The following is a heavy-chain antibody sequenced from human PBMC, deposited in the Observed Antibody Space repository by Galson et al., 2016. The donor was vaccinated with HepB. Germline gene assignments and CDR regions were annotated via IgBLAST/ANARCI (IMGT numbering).Heavy chain of an antibody. J-gene: IGHJ6*04. CDR3: VQGSTAPAV. CDR1: GFTFSNYG. V-gene: IGHV3-23*01. Sequence: SLRLSCAASGFTFSNYGMTWVRQAPGKGLEVVSSISRSGDSTDYADSVKGRFTISRDNSKNTLSLQMNSLRAEDKAVYYCVQGSTAPAVWGKGTTVTVPS. CDR2: ISRSGDST. D-gene: IGHD2-2*01.